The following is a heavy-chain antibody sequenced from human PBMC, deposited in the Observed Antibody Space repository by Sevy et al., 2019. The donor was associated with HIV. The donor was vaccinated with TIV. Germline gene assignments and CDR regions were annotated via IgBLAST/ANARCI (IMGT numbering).Heavy chain of an antibody. J-gene: IGHJ3*02. Sequence: GGSLRLSCAASGFTFSSYSMNWVRQAPGKGLEWVSYISSSSSTIYYADSVKGRFTISRDNAKNSLYLQMNSLIDEDTAVYYCARGLGYYYDSSGPKGAFDIWGQGTMVTVSS. CDR1: GFTFSSYS. CDR2: ISSSSSTI. D-gene: IGHD3-22*01. V-gene: IGHV3-48*02. CDR3: ARGLGYYYDSSGPKGAFDI.